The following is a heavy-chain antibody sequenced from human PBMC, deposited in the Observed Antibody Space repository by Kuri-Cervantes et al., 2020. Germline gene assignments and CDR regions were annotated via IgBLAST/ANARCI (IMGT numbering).Heavy chain of an antibody. V-gene: IGHV3-23*01. CDR1: GFTLSSYT. Sequence: GGSLRLSCAASGFTLSSYTMSWVRQAPGKGLEWVSAISGSGGSTYYADSVKGRFTVSRDNSKNTLYLQMNSLRSEDTAVYYCAKDLYYYGSGSYYGYWGQGTLVTVSS. CDR2: ISGSGGST. CDR3: AKDLYYYGSGSYYGY. D-gene: IGHD3-10*01. J-gene: IGHJ4*02.